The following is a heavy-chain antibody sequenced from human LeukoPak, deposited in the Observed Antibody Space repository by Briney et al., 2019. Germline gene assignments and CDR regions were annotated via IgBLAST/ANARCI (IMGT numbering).Heavy chain of an antibody. Sequence: PPGTLSLTCAVSGGSISSSYWWSWVRQPPGKGLEWIGEIHHSGSTKYNPSLKSRVTISVDKSKNQFSLKLSSVTAADTAVYYCAPSPCSGDSCYRFDFWGQGTQVTVSS. CDR3: APSPCSGDSCYRFDF. V-gene: IGHV4-4*03. CDR1: GGSISSSYW. D-gene: IGHD2-15*01. CDR2: IHHSGST. J-gene: IGHJ4*02.